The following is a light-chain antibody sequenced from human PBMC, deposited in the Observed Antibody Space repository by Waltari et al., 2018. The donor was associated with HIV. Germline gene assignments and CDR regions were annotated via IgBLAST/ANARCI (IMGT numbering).Light chain of an antibody. CDR1: NVGSKR. V-gene: IGLV3-21*03. Sequence: SYILTQSPSVSVAPGKTANISCGGDNVGSKRVHWYQQKSGQAPLMVMYDDAARPSGIPARFSGSNSGNTATLTITRVEVGDEADYYCQVWDFTTDHVVFGGGTKLTVL. CDR2: DDA. J-gene: IGLJ3*02. CDR3: QVWDFTTDHVV.